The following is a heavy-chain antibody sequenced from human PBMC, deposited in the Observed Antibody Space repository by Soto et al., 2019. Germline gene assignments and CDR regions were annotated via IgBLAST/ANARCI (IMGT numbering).Heavy chain of an antibody. J-gene: IGHJ4*02. D-gene: IGHD1-26*01. Sequence: EVQLVESGGGLVQPGRSLRLSCAASGFTFRGYWMNWVRQAPGKGLVWVSHITTDGGSTNYADSVKGRFTISRDNAKDTLYLYMSSLRVDDTAVYYCARDRDIVGASPLAYWGQGTLVTVAS. CDR3: ARDRDIVGASPLAY. CDR2: ITTDGGST. V-gene: IGHV3-74*01. CDR1: GFTFRGYW.